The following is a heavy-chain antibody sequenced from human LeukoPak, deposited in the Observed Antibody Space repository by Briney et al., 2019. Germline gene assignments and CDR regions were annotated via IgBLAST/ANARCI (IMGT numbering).Heavy chain of an antibody. J-gene: IGHJ4*02. V-gene: IGHV3-23*01. CDR1: GFTFSSYA. CDR2: ISDSGGST. D-gene: IGHD5-24*01. CDR3: ATGEEMATIGVWQNYFDY. Sequence: SGGSLRLSCAASGFTFSSYAMSWVRQAPGKGLEWVSAISDSGGSTYYADSVKGRFTISRDNSKNTLYLQMNSLRAEDTAVYYCATGEEMATIGVWQNYFDYWGQGTLVTVSS.